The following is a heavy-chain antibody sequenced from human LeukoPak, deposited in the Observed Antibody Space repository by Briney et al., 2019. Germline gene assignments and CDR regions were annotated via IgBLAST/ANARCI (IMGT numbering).Heavy chain of an antibody. CDR3: VRDRTDYYDTSGYFGI. Sequence: PGGSLRLSCTASGFIFSTHGMHWVRQAPGKGLEWVALIRYDGSNTYYADSVKGRFTISRDNSKNTLSLQMNSLRAEDTAVYYCVRDRTDYYDTSGYFGIWGQGTMVTVSS. CDR2: IRYDGSNT. D-gene: IGHD3-22*01. J-gene: IGHJ3*02. V-gene: IGHV3-30*02. CDR1: GFIFSTHG.